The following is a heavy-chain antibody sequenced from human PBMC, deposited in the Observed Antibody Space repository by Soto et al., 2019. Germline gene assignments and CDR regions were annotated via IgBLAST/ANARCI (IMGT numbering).Heavy chain of an antibody. J-gene: IGHJ4*02. V-gene: IGHV3-33*08. CDR1: GFTFSSYV. CDR2: ISCGGNNK. CDR3: ARDSGYYYYDHRGLH. D-gene: IGHD3-22*01. Sequence: PGGSLRLSCAASGFTFSSYVMHWVRQAPGKGLEWVAHISCGGNNKYYADSVKGRFTISRDNAKNTLYLQMNSLRAEDTAVYYCARDSGYYYYDHRGLHWCQGRLVTVPS.